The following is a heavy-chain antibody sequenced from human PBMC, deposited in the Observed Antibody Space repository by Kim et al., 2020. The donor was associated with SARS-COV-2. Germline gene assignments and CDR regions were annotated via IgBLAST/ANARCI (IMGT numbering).Heavy chain of an antibody. J-gene: IGHJ4*02. V-gene: IGHV3-7*03. Sequence: GGSLRLSCAASGFTFSYHWMSWVRQAPGKGLEWVANIKPDGSEIYYVDSVKGRFTISRDNARNSLYLQMNSLRAEDTAVYYCARAQYWGQGTLVTVSS. CDR2: IKPDGSEI. CDR1: GFTFSYHW. CDR3: ARAQY.